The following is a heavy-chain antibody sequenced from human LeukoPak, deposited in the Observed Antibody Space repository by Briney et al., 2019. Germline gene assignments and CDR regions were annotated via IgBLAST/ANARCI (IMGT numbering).Heavy chain of an antibody. V-gene: IGHV4-38-2*02. D-gene: IGHD3-10*01. CDR3: ATYTSWYGGAFDI. Sequence: PSETLSLTCTVSGYSISSGYYWGWIRQPPGKGLEWIGSIYKSGSTSYNPSLKSRVTISVDTSKNQFSLKLSSVTAADTALYYCATYTSWYGGAFDIWGQGTMVTVSS. J-gene: IGHJ3*02. CDR2: IYKSGST. CDR1: GYSISSGYY.